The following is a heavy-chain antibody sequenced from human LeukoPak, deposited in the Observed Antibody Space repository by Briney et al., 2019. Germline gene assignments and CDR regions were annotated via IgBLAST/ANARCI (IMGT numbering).Heavy chain of an antibody. J-gene: IGHJ4*02. D-gene: IGHD3-10*01. CDR2: ISSSSTI. CDR3: ARGTFGLYYGSGSYPKTPPDY. Sequence: GGSLRLSCAASGFTFSSYSMNWVRQAPGKGLEWVSYISSSSTIYYADSVKGRFTISRDNAKNSLYLQMNSLRAEDTAVYYCARGTFGLYYGSGSYPKTPPDYWGQGTLVTVSS. V-gene: IGHV3-48*04. CDR1: GFTFSSYS.